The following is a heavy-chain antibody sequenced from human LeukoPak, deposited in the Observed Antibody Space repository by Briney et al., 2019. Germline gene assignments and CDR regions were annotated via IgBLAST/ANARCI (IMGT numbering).Heavy chain of an antibody. V-gene: IGHV4-59*01. CDR2: IYRGST. CDR3: ARGGDFEIDQ. J-gene: IGHJ4*02. D-gene: IGHD3-16*01. CDR1: GVSIRTYY. Sequence: SETLSLTCSVSGVSIRTYYWNWIRQPPGKGPEWIGYIYRGSTSYYPSFESRVTISVDTSKNQFSLKLTSVTAADTAVYYCARGGDFEIDQWGQGILVTVSS.